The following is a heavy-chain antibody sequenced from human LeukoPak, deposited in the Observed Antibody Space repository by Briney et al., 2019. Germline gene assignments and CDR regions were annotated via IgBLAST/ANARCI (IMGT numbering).Heavy chain of an antibody. CDR2: IYNDGSST. Sequence: PGGSLRLSCAASGFTFRSYWMHWVRQAPGKGLVWVSRIYNDGSSTSYADSVKGRFTISRDNAKNRLYVQMNSLRADDTAVYYCATGSGLWSPDYWGQGTPVTVSS. J-gene: IGHJ4*02. CDR1: GFTFRSYW. V-gene: IGHV3-74*01. CDR3: ATGSGLWSPDY. D-gene: IGHD2-21*01.